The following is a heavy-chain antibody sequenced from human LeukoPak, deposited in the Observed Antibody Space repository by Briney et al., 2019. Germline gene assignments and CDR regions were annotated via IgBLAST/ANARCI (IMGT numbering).Heavy chain of an antibody. Sequence: ASVKVSCKASGYTFTSYGISWVRQAPGQGLGWMGWISAYNGNTNYAQKLQGRVTMTTDTSTSTAYMELGSLRSDDTAVYYCARVVVVAATMDYYFDYWGQGTLVTVSS. CDR3: ARVVVVAATMDYYFDY. V-gene: IGHV1-18*01. J-gene: IGHJ4*02. CDR1: GYTFTSYG. CDR2: ISAYNGNT. D-gene: IGHD2-15*01.